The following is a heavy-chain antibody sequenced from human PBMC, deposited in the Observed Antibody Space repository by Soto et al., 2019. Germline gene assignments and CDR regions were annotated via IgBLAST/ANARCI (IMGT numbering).Heavy chain of an antibody. Sequence: VQLVESGGGVVQPGRSLRLSCAASGFTFSDYAMHWVRQAPGKGREWVAVVSHDGRNTHYADSVKDRFTISRDSSKNTVSLEMTSLRAEDTAVYYCAKGGRQWLVTSDFNYWGQGALVTVSS. CDR2: VSHDGRNT. D-gene: IGHD6-19*01. CDR3: AKGGRQWLVTSDFNY. J-gene: IGHJ4*02. CDR1: GFTFSDYA. V-gene: IGHV3-30*18.